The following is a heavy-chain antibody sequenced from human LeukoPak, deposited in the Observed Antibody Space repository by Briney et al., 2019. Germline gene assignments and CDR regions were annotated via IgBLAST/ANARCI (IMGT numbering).Heavy chain of an antibody. V-gene: IGHV1-8*01. D-gene: IGHD2-2*01. J-gene: IGHJ6*02. CDR2: MNPNSGNT. Sequence: ASVKVSCKASGYTFTSYDINWVRQATGQGLEWMGWMNPNSGNTGYAQKFQGRVTMTRNTSISTAYMELSSLRSEDTAVYYCARGQWDIVVVPAALNMDVWGQGTTVTVSS. CDR1: GYTFTSYD. CDR3: ARGQWDIVVVPAALNMDV.